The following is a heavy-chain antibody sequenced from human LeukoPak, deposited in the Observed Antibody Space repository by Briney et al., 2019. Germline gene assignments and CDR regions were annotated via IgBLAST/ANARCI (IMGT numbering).Heavy chain of an antibody. CDR3: AKREYDSTLGYYYYYYYGMDV. Sequence: PGGSLRLSCAASGFTVSSNYMSWVRQAPGKGLEWVSAISSSGGSTYYADSVKGRFTISRDNSKNTLYLQMNSLRAEDTAVYYCAKREYDSTLGYYYYYYYGMDVWGQGTTVTVSS. CDR2: ISSSGGST. J-gene: IGHJ6*02. V-gene: IGHV3-23*01. D-gene: IGHD3-22*01. CDR1: GFTVSSNY.